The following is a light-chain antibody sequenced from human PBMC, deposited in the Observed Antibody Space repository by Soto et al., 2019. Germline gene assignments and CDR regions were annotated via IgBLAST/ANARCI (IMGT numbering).Light chain of an antibody. CDR1: QSVSSSY. Sequence: EMVLTQSPGTLSLSPGERATLSCRASQSVSSSYLAWYQQKPGQAPRLLIYGASSRATRIPARFSGSGSGADITLTISRLEPEDFEVYYWPQYGSSPLTFGGGTKVVIK. V-gene: IGKV3-20*01. CDR2: GAS. CDR3: PQYGSSPLT. J-gene: IGKJ4*01.